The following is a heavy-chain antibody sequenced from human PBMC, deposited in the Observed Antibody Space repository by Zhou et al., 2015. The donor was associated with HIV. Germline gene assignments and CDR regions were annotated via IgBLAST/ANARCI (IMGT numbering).Heavy chain of an antibody. D-gene: IGHD2-15*01. Sequence: QVQLVESGGGVVQPGRSLRLSCAASGFTFSSYGMHWVRQAPGKGLEWVAGIWYDGSEKFYVASVKGRFTISRDNSENTLYLQMNSLRAEDTAVYYCAKGGGYITGYYGMDVWGQGTTVTVSS. CDR2: IWYDGSEK. V-gene: IGHV3-33*06. CDR1: GFTFSSYG. J-gene: IGHJ6*02. CDR3: AKGGGYITGYYGMDV.